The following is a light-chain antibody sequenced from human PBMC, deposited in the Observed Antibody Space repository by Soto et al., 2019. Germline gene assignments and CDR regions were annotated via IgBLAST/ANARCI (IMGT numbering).Light chain of an antibody. V-gene: IGKV3-11*01. J-gene: IGKJ4*01. Sequence: EVVLTQSPVTLSLSPGQRATLSCRASQSISSNLAWYQQKPGQAPRLLISDASKRATGIPARFSGSGSGTDFTLTISSLEPEDFAVYYCQQRSNWPTFGGGTKVDIK. CDR1: QSISSN. CDR2: DAS. CDR3: QQRSNWPT.